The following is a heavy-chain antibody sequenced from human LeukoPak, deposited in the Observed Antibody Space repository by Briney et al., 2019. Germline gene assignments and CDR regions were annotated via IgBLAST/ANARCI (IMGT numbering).Heavy chain of an antibody. CDR2: INPNSGGT. V-gene: IGHV1-2*02. CDR1: GNTFSGYY. Sequence: ASVKVSCKAPGNTFSGYYMHWVRQAPGQGLEWMGSINPNSGGTKYAQKFQGRVSMTRDTSISTAYMEMHSLRSDDTAVYFCATGRRIIVGDTPHWFDPWGQGTLDIVSS. D-gene: IGHD3-22*01. CDR3: ATGRRIIVGDTPHWFDP. J-gene: IGHJ5*02.